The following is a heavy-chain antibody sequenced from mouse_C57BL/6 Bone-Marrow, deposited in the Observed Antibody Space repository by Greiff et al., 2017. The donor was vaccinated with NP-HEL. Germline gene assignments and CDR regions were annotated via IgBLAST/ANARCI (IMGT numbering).Heavy chain of an antibody. V-gene: IGHV5-4*01. D-gene: IGHD2-12*01. CDR2: ISDGGSYT. J-gene: IGHJ1*03. CDR3: ARDLTLPWYFDV. Sequence: DVKLVESGGGLVKPGGSLKLTCAASGFTFSSYAMSWVRQTPEKRLEWVATISDGGSYTYYPDNVKGRFPISRDNAKNNLYLQMSHLKSEDTAMYYCARDLTLPWYFDVWGTGTTVTVSS. CDR1: GFTFSSYA.